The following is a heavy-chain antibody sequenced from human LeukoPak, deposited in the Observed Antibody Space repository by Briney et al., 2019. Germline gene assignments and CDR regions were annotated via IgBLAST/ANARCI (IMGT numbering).Heavy chain of an antibody. Sequence: SETLSLTCAVYGGSFSGYYWSWIRQPPGKGLEWIGQINHSGSTNYNPSLKSRVTISLDTSKNQFSLKLSSVTAADTAVYYCARGTSIAAAGMVSSLYYFDYWGQGTLVTVSS. CDR3: ARGTSIAAAGMVSSLYYFDY. CDR2: INHSGST. J-gene: IGHJ4*02. D-gene: IGHD6-13*01. CDR1: GGSFSGYY. V-gene: IGHV4-34*01.